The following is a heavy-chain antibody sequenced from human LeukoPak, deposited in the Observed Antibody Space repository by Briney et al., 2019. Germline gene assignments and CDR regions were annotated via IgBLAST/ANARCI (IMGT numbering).Heavy chain of an antibody. D-gene: IGHD1-1*01. CDR3: ATAAWVSTSSNYYFDN. CDR2: MNPNSGNT. V-gene: IGHV1-8*01. Sequence: ASVKVSCKASGYTFTSYDINWVRQATGQSLEWMGWMNPNSGNTGYAQKLQGRVTMTRNTSISTAYMELSSLRSEDTALYYCATAAWVSTSSNYYFDNWGQGTLVTVSS. CDR1: GYTFTSYD. J-gene: IGHJ4*02.